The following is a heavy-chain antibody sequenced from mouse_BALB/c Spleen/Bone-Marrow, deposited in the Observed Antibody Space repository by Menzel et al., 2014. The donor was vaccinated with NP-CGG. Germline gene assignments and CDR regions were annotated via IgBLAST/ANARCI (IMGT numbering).Heavy chain of an antibody. CDR1: GFTFNSYG. Sequence: EVQVVESGEDLVRPGGSLKLSCTASGFTFNSYGMSWIRQTPDKRLEWVATISTGAGYIYYPDSVKGRFTISRDNAKNTLYLEMNSLKSEDTAMYYCARHRQGNAVSYYAMAYWGQGASVTVSS. CDR3: ARHRQGNAVSYYAMAY. D-gene: IGHD2-1*01. CDR2: ISTGAGYI. V-gene: IGHV5-6*01. J-gene: IGHJ4*01.